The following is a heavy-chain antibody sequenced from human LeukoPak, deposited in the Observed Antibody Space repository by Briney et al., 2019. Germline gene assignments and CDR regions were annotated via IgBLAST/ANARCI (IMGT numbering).Heavy chain of an antibody. D-gene: IGHD6-6*01. CDR1: GDSVSSNSAA. Sequence: SQTLSLTCAISGDSVSSNSAAWNWIRPSPSRGLEWLGRTYYRSKWYNDYAVSVKSRITINPDTSKNQFSLQLNSVTPEDTAVYYCARAVPEYSSYYYSYMDVWGKGTTVTVSS. J-gene: IGHJ6*03. V-gene: IGHV6-1*01. CDR2: TYYRSKWYN. CDR3: ARAVPEYSSYYYSYMDV.